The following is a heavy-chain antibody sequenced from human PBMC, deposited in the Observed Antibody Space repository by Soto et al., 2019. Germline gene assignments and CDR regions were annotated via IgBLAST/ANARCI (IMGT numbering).Heavy chain of an antibody. J-gene: IGHJ3*02. CDR3: ASCIAARFQWGAFDI. Sequence: EVQLVESGGGLVKPGGSLRLSCAASGFTFSSYSMNWVRQAPGKGLEWVSSISSSSSYIYYADSVKGRFTISRDNAKNSLYLQMNSQRAEDTAVYYCASCIAARFQWGAFDIWGQGTMVTVSS. CDR2: ISSSSSYI. V-gene: IGHV3-21*01. CDR1: GFTFSSYS. D-gene: IGHD6-6*01.